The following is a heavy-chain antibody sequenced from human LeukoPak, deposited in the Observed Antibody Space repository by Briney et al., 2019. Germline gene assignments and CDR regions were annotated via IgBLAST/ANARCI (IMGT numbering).Heavy chain of an antibody. J-gene: IGHJ4*02. CDR2: INHSGST. D-gene: IGHD2-15*01. Sequence: PSETLSLTCAVYGGSFSGYYWSWIRQPPGKGLEWIGEINHSGSTNYNPSLKSRVTISVDTSKNQFSLKLSSVTAADTAVYYCASDCSGGSCYSAYFDYWGQGTLVTVSS. CDR1: GGSFSGYY. V-gene: IGHV4-34*01. CDR3: ASDCSGGSCYSAYFDY.